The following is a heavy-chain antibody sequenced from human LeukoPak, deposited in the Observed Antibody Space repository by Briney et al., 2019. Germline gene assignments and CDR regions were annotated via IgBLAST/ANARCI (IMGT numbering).Heavy chain of an antibody. Sequence: GGSLRLSCAASGFTFSSYDMHWVRQAPGKGLVWVSRINSDGSSINYADSVKGRFTISRDNAKNTLYLQMNSLRAEDTAVYYCARDYRKSDCSGGSCYPDYWGQGTLVTVSS. CDR1: GFTFSSYD. D-gene: IGHD2-15*01. CDR3: ARDYRKSDCSGGSCYPDY. CDR2: INSDGSSI. V-gene: IGHV3-74*01. J-gene: IGHJ4*02.